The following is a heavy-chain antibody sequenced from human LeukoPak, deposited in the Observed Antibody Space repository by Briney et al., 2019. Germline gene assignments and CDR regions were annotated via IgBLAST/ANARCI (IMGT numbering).Heavy chain of an antibody. V-gene: IGHV3-30-3*01. J-gene: IGHJ6*03. CDR1: GFTFSSYA. CDR2: ISYDGSNK. Sequence: GGSLRLSCAASGFTFSSYAMHWVRQAPGKGLEWVAVISYDGSNKYYADSVKGRFTISRDNSKNTLYLQMNSLRAEDTAVYYCAREDERVRMDVWGKGTTVTVSS. CDR3: AREDERVRMDV.